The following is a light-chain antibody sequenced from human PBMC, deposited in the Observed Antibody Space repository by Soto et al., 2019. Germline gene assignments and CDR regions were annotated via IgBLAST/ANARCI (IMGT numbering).Light chain of an antibody. Sequence: DIQLTQSPSFLSASVGDRITITCRASQGISSSLAWFQQQAGKAPNLLIYAASTLQRGVPSRFSGSGSGTEFTLTISSLQPEDFATYYCQQINSYPLTFGGGTKVEIK. CDR1: QGISSS. J-gene: IGKJ4*01. CDR2: AAS. V-gene: IGKV1-9*01. CDR3: QQINSYPLT.